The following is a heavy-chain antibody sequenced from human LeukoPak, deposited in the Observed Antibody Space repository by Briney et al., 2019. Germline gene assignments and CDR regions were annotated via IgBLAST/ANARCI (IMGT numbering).Heavy chain of an antibody. D-gene: IGHD3-10*01. V-gene: IGHV3-74*01. J-gene: IGHJ4*02. CDR1: GFSFSTYW. Sequence: GGSLRLSCAASGFSFSTYWMHWVRQAPGKGLVRVSRITSDGSYTNYADSVRGRFTISRDNAKKTLYLQMSSLRVEDTAIYYCTRPSAGGGLAADYWGQGTLVTVSS. CDR2: ITSDGSYT. CDR3: TRPSAGGGLAADY.